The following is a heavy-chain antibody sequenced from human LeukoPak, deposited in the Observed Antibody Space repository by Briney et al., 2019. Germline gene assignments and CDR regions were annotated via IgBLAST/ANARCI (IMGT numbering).Heavy chain of an antibody. J-gene: IGHJ4*02. CDR3: ARGVRH. Sequence: GGSLRFSGAASGFTFSSYEMNWVPQAPGKGLEWVSYISSSGGTIYYADSVKGRFSISRDNAKNSLGLQMNSLRAEDTAVYYCARGVRHWGQGTLVTVSS. CDR2: ISSSGGTI. CDR1: GFTFSSYE. V-gene: IGHV3-48*03. D-gene: IGHD4-11*01.